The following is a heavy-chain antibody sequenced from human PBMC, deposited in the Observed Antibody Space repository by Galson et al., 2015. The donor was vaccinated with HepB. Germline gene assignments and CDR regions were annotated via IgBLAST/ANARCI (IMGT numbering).Heavy chain of an antibody. D-gene: IGHD3/OR15-3a*01. Sequence: SLRLSCAASGFTFSDYSMNWVRQAPGKGLEWVSSLSSSSTYIYYADSVEGRFTISRDNAENSLYLQMNSLRAEDTAVYYCARGPDWEFDYWGQGTLVTVSS. CDR1: GFTFSDYS. J-gene: IGHJ4*02. CDR2: LSSSSTYI. CDR3: ARGPDWEFDY. V-gene: IGHV3-21*01.